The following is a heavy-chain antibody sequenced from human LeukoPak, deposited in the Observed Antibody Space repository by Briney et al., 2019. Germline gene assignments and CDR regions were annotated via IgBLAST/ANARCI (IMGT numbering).Heavy chain of an antibody. CDR3: ARALAGYDFWSGNPDTNWFDP. Sequence: PGGSLRLSCAASGFTFDDYAMHWVRQAPGKGLEWVSGISWNSGSIGYADSVKGRFTISRDNAKNSLYLQMNSLRAEDTAVYYCARALAGYDFWSGNPDTNWFDPWGQGTLVTVSS. D-gene: IGHD3-3*01. V-gene: IGHV3-9*01. CDR2: ISWNSGSI. CDR1: GFTFDDYA. J-gene: IGHJ5*02.